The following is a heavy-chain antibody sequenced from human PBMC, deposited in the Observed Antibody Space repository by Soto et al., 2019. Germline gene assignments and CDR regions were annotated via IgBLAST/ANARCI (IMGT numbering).Heavy chain of an antibody. D-gene: IGHD3-16*02. J-gene: IGHJ6*03. Sequence: GGSLRLSYAASGFTFSSYGMHWVRQAPGKGLEWVAVISYDGSNKYYADSVKGRFTISRDNSKNTLYLQMNSLRAEDTAVYYCAKDDNYIWGSYRPSDYMDVWGKGTTVTVSS. CDR2: ISYDGSNK. CDR1: GFTFSSYG. CDR3: AKDDNYIWGSYRPSDYMDV. V-gene: IGHV3-30*18.